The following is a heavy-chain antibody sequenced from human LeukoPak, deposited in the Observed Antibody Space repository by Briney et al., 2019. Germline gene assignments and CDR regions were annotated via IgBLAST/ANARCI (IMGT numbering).Heavy chain of an antibody. V-gene: IGHV1-46*01. CDR2: INPSGGST. CDR1: GYTLTELS. Sequence: ASVKVSCKVSGYTLTELSMHWVRQAPGQGLEWMGIINPSGGSTSYAQKFQGRVTMTRDTSTSTAYMELSSLRSEDTAVYYCARYVDTAMVKSAFDIWGQGTMVTVSS. CDR3: ARYVDTAMVKSAFDI. D-gene: IGHD5-18*01. J-gene: IGHJ3*02.